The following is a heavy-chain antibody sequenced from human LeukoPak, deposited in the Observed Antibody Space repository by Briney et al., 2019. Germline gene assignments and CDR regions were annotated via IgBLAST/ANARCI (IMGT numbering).Heavy chain of an antibody. CDR2: IYHSGST. CDR3: ARELNWNYVFDY. D-gene: IGHD1-7*01. Sequence: PSENLSLTCAVSGGSISSGGYSWSWIRQPPGKGLEWIGYIYHSGSTYYNPSLKSRVTISVDTSKNQFSLKLSSVTAADTAVYYCARELNWNYVFDYWGQGTLVTVSS. CDR1: GGSISSGGYS. V-gene: IGHV4-30-2*01. J-gene: IGHJ4*02.